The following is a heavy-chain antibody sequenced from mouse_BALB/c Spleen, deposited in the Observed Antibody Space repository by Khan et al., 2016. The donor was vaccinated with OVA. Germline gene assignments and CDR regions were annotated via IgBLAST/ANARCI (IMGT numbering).Heavy chain of an antibody. CDR2: INTHSGVP. Sequence: QIQLVQSGPELKKPGETVRISCKASGYTFTTAGIQWVQKMPGKGLKWIGWINTHSGVPKYAEDFKGRFAFSLEISVNTAYLQITNLKNEDTATYCCARGGDADYRNGGCAMEYWGQGTSVTVSS. J-gene: IGHJ4*01. CDR3: ARGGDADYRNGGCAMEY. CDR1: GYTFTTAG. D-gene: IGHD2-5*01. V-gene: IGHV9-4*02.